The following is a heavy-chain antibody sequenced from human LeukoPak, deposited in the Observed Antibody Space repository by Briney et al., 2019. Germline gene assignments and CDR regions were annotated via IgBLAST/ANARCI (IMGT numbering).Heavy chain of an antibody. V-gene: IGHV1-69*04. CDR3: ATTNDGGGYQWGDFFDF. D-gene: IGHD3-22*01. Sequence: GASVKVSFKASGGTSNSHAIRWVRQAPGQGLEWMGMIIPNLGTTNRAQNFQDRVTLTEDKSTNTAYMELTSLTSDDTAVYYCATTNDGGGYQWGDFFDFWGQGTLVTVSS. J-gene: IGHJ4*02. CDR1: GGTSNSHA. CDR2: IIPNLGTT.